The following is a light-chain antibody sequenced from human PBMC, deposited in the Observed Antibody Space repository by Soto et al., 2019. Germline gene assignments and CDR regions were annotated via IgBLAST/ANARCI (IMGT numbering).Light chain of an antibody. Sequence: QSALTQPASVSESPGQSVTISCSGSSSDVGAYNYVSWYQRHPGKAPKLMIYDVTNRPSGVSNRFSGSKSGNTASLTISGLQAEDEADYFCSSYTSSSTVVFGGGTKLTVL. CDR3: SSYTSSSTVV. CDR1: SSDVGAYNY. J-gene: IGLJ3*02. CDR2: DVT. V-gene: IGLV2-14*01.